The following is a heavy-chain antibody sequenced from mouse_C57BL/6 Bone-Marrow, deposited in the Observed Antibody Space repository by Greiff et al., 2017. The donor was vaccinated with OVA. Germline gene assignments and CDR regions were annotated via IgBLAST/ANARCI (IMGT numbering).Heavy chain of an antibody. CDR2: IHPNSGST. CDR3: ARGDHYYGSSYGWYFDV. Sequence: QVQLQQPGAELVKPGASVKLSCKASGYTFTSYWMHWVKQRPGQGLEWIGMIHPNSGSTNYNEKFKSKATLTVDKSSSTAYMQLSSLTSEDSAVYYCARGDHYYGSSYGWYFDVWGTGTTVTVSS. V-gene: IGHV1-64*01. J-gene: IGHJ1*03. D-gene: IGHD1-1*01. CDR1: GYTFTSYW.